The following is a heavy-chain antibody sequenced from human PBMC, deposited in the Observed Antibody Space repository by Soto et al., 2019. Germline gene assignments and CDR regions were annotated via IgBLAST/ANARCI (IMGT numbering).Heavy chain of an antibody. V-gene: IGHV3-21*01. Sequence: ESGGGLVKPGGSLRLSCAASGFTFSSYSMNWVRQAPGKGLEWVSSISSSSSYIYYADSVKGRFTISRDNAKNSLYLQMNSLRAEDTAVYYCARDNSNHSGSYYFDYWGQGTLVTVSS. CDR1: GFTFSSYS. CDR2: ISSSSSYI. J-gene: IGHJ4*02. CDR3: ARDNSNHSGSYYFDY. D-gene: IGHD1-26*01.